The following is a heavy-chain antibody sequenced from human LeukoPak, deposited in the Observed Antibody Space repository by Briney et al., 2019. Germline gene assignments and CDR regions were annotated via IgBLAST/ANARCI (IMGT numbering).Heavy chain of an antibody. J-gene: IGHJ4*02. Sequence: ASVKVSCKASGYTFTGYYMHWVRQAPGQGLEGMGWINPNSGGTNYAQKFQGRVTMTRDTSISTAYMELSRLRSDDTAVYYCARAFNVGPYFDYWGQGTLVTVSS. CDR1: GYTFTGYY. CDR2: INPNSGGT. CDR3: ARAFNVGPYFDY. V-gene: IGHV1-2*02. D-gene: IGHD1-26*01.